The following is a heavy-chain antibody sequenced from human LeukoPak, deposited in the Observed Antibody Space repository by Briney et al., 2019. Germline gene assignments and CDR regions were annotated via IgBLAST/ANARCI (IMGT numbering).Heavy chain of an antibody. J-gene: IGHJ4*02. CDR3: ARGSPLVRPPSGYFDY. CDR1: GYTFTSYG. Sequence: ASVKVSCKASGYTFTSYGISWVRQAPGQGLEWMGWISAYNGNTNYAQKLQGRVTMTTDTSTSTAYMELRSLRSDDTAVYYCARGSPLVRPPSGYFDYWGRGTLVTVSS. CDR2: ISAYNGNT. D-gene: IGHD6-13*01. V-gene: IGHV1-18*04.